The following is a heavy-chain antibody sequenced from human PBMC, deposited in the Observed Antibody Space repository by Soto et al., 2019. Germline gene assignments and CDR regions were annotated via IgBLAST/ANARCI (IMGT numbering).Heavy chain of an antibody. D-gene: IGHD3-22*01. CDR1: GFTFDNYA. Sequence: GGSLRISCAASGFTFDNYAMHWVRQAPGKGLVWVSRINSDGSSTSYADSVKGRFTISRDNAKNTLYLQMNSLRAEDTAVYYCARDLDVHYYDSSGPGPWGQGTLVTVSS. J-gene: IGHJ5*02. V-gene: IGHV3-74*01. CDR2: INSDGSST. CDR3: ARDLDVHYYDSSGPGP.